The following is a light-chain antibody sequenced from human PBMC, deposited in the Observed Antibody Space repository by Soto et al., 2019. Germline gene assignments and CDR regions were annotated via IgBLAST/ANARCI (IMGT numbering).Light chain of an antibody. CDR1: SSDVGGYNS. V-gene: IGLV2-14*03. Sequence: QSALTQSASVSGSPGQSITISCTGTSSDVGGYNSVSWYQQHPGKAPNLIIYNVNNRPSGISNRFSGSKSGNTASLTISGLQAEDEADYYCTSYTRSSAPNYVFGTGTKLTVL. CDR2: NVN. CDR3: TSYTRSSAPNYV. J-gene: IGLJ1*01.